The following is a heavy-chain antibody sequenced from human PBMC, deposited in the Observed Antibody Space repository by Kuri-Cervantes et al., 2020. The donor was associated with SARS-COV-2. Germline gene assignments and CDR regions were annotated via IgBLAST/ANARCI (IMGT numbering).Heavy chain of an antibody. Sequence: SETLSLTCTVSGGSISSSSYYWGWIRQPPGKGLEWIGSIYYSGSTYYNPSLKSRVTISVDTSKNQFSLKLSSVTAADTAVYYCARHYYDFWSGPFYGMDVWGQGTTVTVSS. CDR3: ARHYYDFWSGPFYGMDV. CDR1: GGSISSSSYY. D-gene: IGHD3-3*01. CDR2: IYYSGST. J-gene: IGHJ6*02. V-gene: IGHV4-39*01.